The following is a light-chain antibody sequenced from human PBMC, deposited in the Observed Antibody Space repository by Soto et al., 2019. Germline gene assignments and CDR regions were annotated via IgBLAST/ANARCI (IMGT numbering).Light chain of an antibody. J-gene: IGLJ2*01. CDR1: SANIGSNY. CDR2: DSD. CDR3: GAWDGSLSVVL. V-gene: IGLV1-51*01. Sequence: QSVLTQPPSVSAAPGQRVTISCSGSSANIGSNYVSGYQHLPGTAPKLVIYDSDRRPSEIPDRFSGSKSGTSATLDITGLQTGDEADYYCGAWDGSLSVVLFGGGTKLTVL.